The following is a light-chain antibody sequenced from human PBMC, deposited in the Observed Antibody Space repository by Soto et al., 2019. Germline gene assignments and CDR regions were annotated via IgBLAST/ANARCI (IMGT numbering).Light chain of an antibody. J-gene: IGLJ2*01. Sequence: QSALTQPPSASGSPGQSVTISCTGTSSDVGGYNYVSWYQQHPGKAPKFLIFEGSRRPSGVPDRFSGSKSGNTASLTVSGLQVDDEADYYCSSYAGSNNPVIFGGGTKLTV. CDR2: EGS. CDR1: SSDVGGYNY. V-gene: IGLV2-8*01. CDR3: SSYAGSNNPVI.